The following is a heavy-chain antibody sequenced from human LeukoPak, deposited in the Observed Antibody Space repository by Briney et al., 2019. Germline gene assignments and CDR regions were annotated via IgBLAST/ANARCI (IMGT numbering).Heavy chain of an antibody. D-gene: IGHD6-13*01. CDR2: INWDGGST. V-gene: IGHV3-20*04. Sequence: GGSLRLSCVDSGFTFGDYGMSLVRQLPGKGLEWVAGINWDGGSTFYADSVKGRFIISRDNAKNSLFLQMNSLRVEDTALYYCARDLSSNWYNFAYWGQGTLVTVSS. CDR1: GFTFGDYG. CDR3: ARDLSSNWYNFAY. J-gene: IGHJ4*02.